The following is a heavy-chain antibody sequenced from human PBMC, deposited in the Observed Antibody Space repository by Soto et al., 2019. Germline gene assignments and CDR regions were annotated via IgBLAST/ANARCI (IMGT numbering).Heavy chain of an antibody. CDR2: ISAYNGNT. Sequence: ASVKLSCKACGDSFTSYGISWVRQAPKQGLEWMGWISAYNGNTNYAQKLQGRVTMTTDTSTSTAYMELRSLRSDDTAVYYCARGYYDILTGYYRPLSFDYWGQGTLVTVSS. CDR3: ARGYYDILTGYYRPLSFDY. J-gene: IGHJ4*02. D-gene: IGHD3-9*01. CDR1: GDSFTSYG. V-gene: IGHV1-18*01.